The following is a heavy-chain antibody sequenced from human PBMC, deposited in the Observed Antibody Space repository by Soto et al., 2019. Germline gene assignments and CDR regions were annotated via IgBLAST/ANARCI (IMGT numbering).Heavy chain of an antibody. CDR2: IYYSGST. D-gene: IGHD3-3*01. CDR3: ARAPITIFGVVYRFDP. CDR1: GGSISSSSYY. V-gene: IGHV4-39*01. J-gene: IGHJ5*02. Sequence: SETLSLTCTVSGGSISSSSYYWGWIRQPPRKGLEWIGSIYYSGSTYYNPSLKSRVTISVDTSKNQFSLKLSSVTAADTAVYYCARAPITIFGVVYRFDPWGQGTLVTVSS.